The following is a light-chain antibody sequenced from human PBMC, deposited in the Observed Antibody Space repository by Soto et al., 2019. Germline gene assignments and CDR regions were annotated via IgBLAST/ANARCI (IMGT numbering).Light chain of an antibody. Sequence: QSALTQPASVSGSPGQSITISCTGTSSDVGGYNYVSWYQQHPGKAHKLMIYDVSNRPSGVSNRFSGSKSGNTASLTISGLQAEDEADYYCSSYTSSSPWVFGTGTKLTVL. CDR3: SSYTSSSPWV. CDR1: SSDVGGYNY. J-gene: IGLJ1*01. CDR2: DVS. V-gene: IGLV2-14*01.